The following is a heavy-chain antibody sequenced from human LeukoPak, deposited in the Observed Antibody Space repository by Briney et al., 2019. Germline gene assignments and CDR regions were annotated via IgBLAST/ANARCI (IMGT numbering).Heavy chain of an antibody. Sequence: GGSLRLSCAASGFTFSSYWMSWVRQAPGKGLEWVANIKQDGSEKYYVDSVKGRFTISRDNAKNSLYLQMNSLRAEDTAVYYCARDGRRAVWFGELGAFDIWGQGTMVTVSS. CDR2: IKQDGSEK. J-gene: IGHJ3*02. CDR1: GFTFSSYW. V-gene: IGHV3-7*01. CDR3: ARDGRRAVWFGELGAFDI. D-gene: IGHD3-10*01.